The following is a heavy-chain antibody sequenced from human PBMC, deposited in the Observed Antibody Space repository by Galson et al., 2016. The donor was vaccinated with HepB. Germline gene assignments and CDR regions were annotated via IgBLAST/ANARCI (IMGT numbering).Heavy chain of an antibody. CDR2: IYYSGST. V-gene: IGHV4-39*01. D-gene: IGHD2-21*02. CDR3: ARHIVVATAGGGWFDP. Sequence: SETLSLTCTVSGGSISNSSYYWGWIRQPPGEGLEWIASIYYSGSTYYNPSLKSRVTISVDTSKNQFSLKLRSVTAADTAVYYCARHIVVATAGGGWFDPWGQGTLVTVSS. CDR1: GGSISNSSYY. J-gene: IGHJ5*02.